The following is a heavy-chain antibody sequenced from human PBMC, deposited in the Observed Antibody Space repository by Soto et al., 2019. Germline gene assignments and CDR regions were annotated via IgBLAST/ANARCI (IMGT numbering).Heavy chain of an antibody. V-gene: IGHV4-30-2*05. J-gene: IGHJ4*02. Sequence: SETLSLTCTVSGGSISSGGYSWSWIRQPPGKGLEWIGYIYHSGSTYYNPSLKSRVTISVDTSKNQFSLKLSSVTAADTAVYYCARGPDSRKGGYWGQGTLVTVSS. CDR2: IYHSGST. CDR1: GGSISSGGYS. CDR3: ARGPDSRKGGY. D-gene: IGHD3-22*01.